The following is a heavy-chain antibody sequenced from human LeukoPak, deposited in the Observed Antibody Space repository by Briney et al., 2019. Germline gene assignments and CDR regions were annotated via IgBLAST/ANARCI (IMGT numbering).Heavy chain of an antibody. Sequence: ASVTVSCKASGYTFTGYYMHWVRQAPGQGLEWMGRINPNSGGTNYAQKFQGRVTMTRDTSISTAYMELSRLRSDDTAVYYCASSKTGLRYFDWFPTFDYWGQGTLVTVSS. D-gene: IGHD3-9*01. J-gene: IGHJ4*02. CDR2: INPNSGGT. CDR1: GYTFTGYY. V-gene: IGHV1-2*06. CDR3: ASSKTGLRYFDWFPTFDY.